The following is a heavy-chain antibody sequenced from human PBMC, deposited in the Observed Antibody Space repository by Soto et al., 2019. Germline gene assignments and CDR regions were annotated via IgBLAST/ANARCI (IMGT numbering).Heavy chain of an antibody. D-gene: IGHD5-12*01. J-gene: IGHJ3*02. V-gene: IGHV3-53*01. CDR1: GLTVSGKKY. Sequence: DVQLVESGGGLIQPGGSLRLSCVASGLTVSGKKYMAWVRQAPGKEPEWLSGVYDLDGTYYADSVRGRFTTSIDSSRTTVYLTLRDLRPQDTALYFCATWHLREHAYDIWGQGTMVTVSS. CDR3: ATWHLREHAYDI. CDR2: VYDLDGT.